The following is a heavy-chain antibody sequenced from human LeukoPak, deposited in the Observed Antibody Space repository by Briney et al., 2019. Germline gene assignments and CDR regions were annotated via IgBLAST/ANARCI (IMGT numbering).Heavy chain of an antibody. Sequence: ASVKVSCKASGYTFTSHGISWVRQAPGQGLEWMGWISAYNGHTKYAQKLQGRVTMTTDTSTSTAYMELRSLRSDDTAVYYCARGVAVAGTGGSYWDQGTLVTVSS. CDR2: ISAYNGHT. CDR1: GYTFTSHG. V-gene: IGHV1-18*01. D-gene: IGHD6-19*01. J-gene: IGHJ4*02. CDR3: ARGVAVAGTGGSY.